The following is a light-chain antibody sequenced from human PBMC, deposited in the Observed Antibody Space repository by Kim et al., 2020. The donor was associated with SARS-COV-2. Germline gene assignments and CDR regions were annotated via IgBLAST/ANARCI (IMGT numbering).Light chain of an antibody. CDR2: DIS. CDR1: TGAVTSGHY. V-gene: IGLV7-46*02. Sequence: QAVVTQEPSLTVSPGGTVTLTCGSSTGAVTSGHYPYWFQQKPGQAPRTLIYDISNKHSWTPTRFSGPLLGDKAALTLLGAQPEDEADYYCLLSYSGAWVFGGGTQLTVL. J-gene: IGLJ3*02. CDR3: LLSYSGAWV.